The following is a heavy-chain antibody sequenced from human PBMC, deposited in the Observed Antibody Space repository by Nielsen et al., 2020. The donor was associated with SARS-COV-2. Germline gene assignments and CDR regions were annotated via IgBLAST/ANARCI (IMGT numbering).Heavy chain of an antibody. CDR2: TYHSGSA. V-gene: IGHV4-38-2*02. J-gene: IGHJ4*02. CDR1: GYSISSGYY. CDR3: ARDGIAAAGTYFDY. D-gene: IGHD6-13*01. Sequence: SETLSPTCTVSGYSISSGYYWGWIRQPPGKGLEWIGSTYHSGSAYYNPYFKGRVTISVDTSKNQFSLNLSSVTAADTAVYYCARDGIAAAGTYFDYWGQGSLVTVSS.